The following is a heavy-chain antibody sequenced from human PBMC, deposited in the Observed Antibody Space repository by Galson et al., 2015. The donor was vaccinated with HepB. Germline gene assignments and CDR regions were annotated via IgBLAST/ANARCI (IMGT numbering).Heavy chain of an antibody. J-gene: IGHJ3*02. V-gene: IGHV1-24*01. CDR1: GTTLTKLS. D-gene: IGHD4/OR15-4a*01. CDR3: ATEIYNRDYEIYAFDI. Sequence: SVKVSCKVSGTTLTKLSIHWVRQAPGKGLEWMGVFDPEDGERIYAQKFQGRVIMTEDTSTGTGYMELSSLRSEDSAVYYCATEIYNRDYEIYAFDIWGQRTSVTDCS. CDR2: FDPEDGER.